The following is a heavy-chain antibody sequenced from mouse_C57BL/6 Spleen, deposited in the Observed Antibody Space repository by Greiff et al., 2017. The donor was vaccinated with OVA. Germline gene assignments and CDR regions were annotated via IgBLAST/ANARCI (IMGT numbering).Heavy chain of an antibody. CDR2: IDPETGGT. V-gene: IGHV1-15*01. D-gene: IGHD2-4*01. J-gene: IGHJ3*01. CDR3: TSALYYDYSFAY. CDR1: GYTFTDYE. Sequence: QVQLQQSGAELVRPGASVTLSCKASGYTFTDYEMHWVKQTPVHGLEWIGAIDPETGGTAYNQKFTGKAILTADKSSSTAYIELRSLTSEDSAVYYWTSALYYDYSFAYWGQGTLVTVSA.